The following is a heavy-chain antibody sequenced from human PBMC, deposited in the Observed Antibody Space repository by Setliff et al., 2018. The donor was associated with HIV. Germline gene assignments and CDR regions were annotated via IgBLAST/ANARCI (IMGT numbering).Heavy chain of an antibody. CDR2: INHSGST. J-gene: IGHJ3*02. V-gene: IGHV4-34*01. CDR3: ARGVPPDLYYDSSHGYDAFDI. CDR1: GGSFSGYY. Sequence: PSETLSLTCAVYGGSFSGYYWSWIRQPPGKGLERIGEINHSGSTNYNPSLKSRVTISVDTSKNQFSLKLSSVTAADTAVYYCARGVPPDLYYDSSHGYDAFDIWGQGTMVTVSS. D-gene: IGHD3-22*01.